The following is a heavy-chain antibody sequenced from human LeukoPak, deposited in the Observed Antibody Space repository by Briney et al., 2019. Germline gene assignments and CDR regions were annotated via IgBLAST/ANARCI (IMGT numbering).Heavy chain of an antibody. CDR3: ARGGIQGIVVVPAAIDY. Sequence: SQTLSLTCTVSGGSISSGGYYWSWIRQHPGKGLEWIGYIYDSGSTYYNPSLKSRVTISVDTSKNQFSLKLSSVTAADADVYYCARGGIQGIVVVPAAIDYWGQGTLVTVSS. D-gene: IGHD2-2*01. CDR1: GGSISSGGYY. V-gene: IGHV4-31*03. J-gene: IGHJ4*02. CDR2: IYDSGST.